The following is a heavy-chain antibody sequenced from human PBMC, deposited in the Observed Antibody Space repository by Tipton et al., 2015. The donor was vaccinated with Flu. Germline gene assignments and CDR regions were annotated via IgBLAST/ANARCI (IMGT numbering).Heavy chain of an antibody. CDR2: IRSKAYGGTT. CDR3: TRPRQYSGYQYYFDY. V-gene: IGHV3-49*04. Sequence: SLRLSCTASGFTFGDYAMSWVRQAPGKGLEWVGFIRSKAYGGTTEYAASVKGRFTISRDDSKSIAYLQMNSLKTEDTAVYYCTRPRQYSGYQYYFDYWGQGTLVTVSS. D-gene: IGHD5-12*01. CDR1: GFTFGDYA. J-gene: IGHJ4*02.